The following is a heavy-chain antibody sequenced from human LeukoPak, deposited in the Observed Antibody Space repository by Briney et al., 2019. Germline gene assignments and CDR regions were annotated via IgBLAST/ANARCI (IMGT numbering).Heavy chain of an antibody. Sequence: SETLSLTCTVSGGSISSNYWSWIRQPPGKGLEWIGYIYYSGSTNYNPSLKSRVTISVDTSKNQFSLKLSSVTAADTAVYYCARTLVGASFDYWGQGTLVTVSS. CDR3: ARTLVGASFDY. CDR2: IYYSGST. CDR1: GGSISSNY. J-gene: IGHJ4*02. V-gene: IGHV4-59*01. D-gene: IGHD1-26*01.